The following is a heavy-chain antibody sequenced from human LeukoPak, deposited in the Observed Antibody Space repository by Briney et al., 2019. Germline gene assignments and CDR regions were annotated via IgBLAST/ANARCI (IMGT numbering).Heavy chain of an antibody. CDR2: VNQDGSGK. CDR3: ARATTLPDY. V-gene: IGHV3-7*01. J-gene: IGHJ4*02. Sequence: GGSLRLSCAASGFTFSSAWMSWVRQAPGKGLEWVANVNQDGSGKYYVDSVKGRFTISKDNAKNSLYLQMNSLRAEDTAVYYCARATTLPDYWGQGTLVTVSS. CDR1: GFTFSSAW. D-gene: IGHD1-26*01.